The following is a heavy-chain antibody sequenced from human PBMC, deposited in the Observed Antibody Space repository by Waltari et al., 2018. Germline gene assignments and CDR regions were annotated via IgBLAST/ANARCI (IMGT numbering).Heavy chain of an antibody. CDR3: ARAPTSYYDD. J-gene: IGHJ4*02. Sequence: QVQLVQSGAEVKKPGASVKVSCKASGTPFTSFVITWGRQATGQGLEWMGWMNPNSGNTGYAQKFQGRVTMTRNTSISTAYMELSSLRSEDTAVYYCARAPTSYYDDWGQGTLVTVSS. CDR1: GTPFTSFV. D-gene: IGHD3-10*01. V-gene: IGHV1-8*01. CDR2: MNPNSGNT.